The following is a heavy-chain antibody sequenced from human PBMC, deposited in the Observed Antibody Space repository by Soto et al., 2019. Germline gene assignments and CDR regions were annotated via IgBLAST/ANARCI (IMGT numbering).Heavy chain of an antibody. CDR1: GYTFTSYG. J-gene: IGHJ4*02. V-gene: IGHV1-18*01. Sequence: QGQLVQSGAEVKKPGASVKVSCKASGYTFTSYGISWVRQAPGQGLGWMGWISAYNGNTNNEQKLQGRVSMTKETSTSTGYMELRSLRSDVTAVYYCAREGEWELRPTDYWGQGNLVTVSS. CDR2: ISAYNGNT. D-gene: IGHD1-26*01. CDR3: AREGEWELRPTDY.